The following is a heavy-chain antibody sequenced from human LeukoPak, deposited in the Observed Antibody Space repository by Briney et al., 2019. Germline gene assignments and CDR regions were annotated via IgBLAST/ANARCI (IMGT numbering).Heavy chain of an antibody. V-gene: IGHV1-46*01. Sequence: GASVKVSCKASGYTFTSYYMHWVRQAPGQGLEWMGIINPSGGSTSYAQKFQGRVTVARDMSTSTVYMELSSLRSEDTAVYYCARDGRVKRWLQFNYWGQGTLVTVSS. CDR3: ARDGRVKRWLQFNY. CDR2: INPSGGST. CDR1: GYTFTSYY. J-gene: IGHJ4*02. D-gene: IGHD5-24*01.